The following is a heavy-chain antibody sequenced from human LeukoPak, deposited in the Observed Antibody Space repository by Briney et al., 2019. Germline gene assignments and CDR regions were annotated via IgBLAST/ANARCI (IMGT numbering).Heavy chain of an antibody. CDR2: IIPIFGTA. CDR3: ARETYSSGWSR. D-gene: IGHD6-19*01. V-gene: IGHV1-69*01. J-gene: IGHJ3*01. CDR1: GGTFSSYA. Sequence: SVKVSCKASGGTFSSYATSWVRQAPGQRLEWMGGIIPIFGTANYAQKFQGRVTITADESTSTAYMELSSLRSEDTAVYYCARETYSSGWSRWGQGTMVTVSS.